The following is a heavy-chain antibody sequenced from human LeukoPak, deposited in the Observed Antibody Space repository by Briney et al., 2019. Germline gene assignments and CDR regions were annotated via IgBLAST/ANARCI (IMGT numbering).Heavy chain of an antibody. D-gene: IGHD1-26*01. Sequence: PGGSLRLSCAASGFTFSNHYMSWIRQAPGKGLVWVSYISSRSSNKYYADSVKGRFTISRDSAKNSLYLQMDSLRVEDTAVYYCAREGWDLNALDIWGQGTMVTVSP. CDR3: AREGWDLNALDI. CDR2: ISSRSSNK. CDR1: GFTFSNHY. J-gene: IGHJ3*02. V-gene: IGHV3-11*04.